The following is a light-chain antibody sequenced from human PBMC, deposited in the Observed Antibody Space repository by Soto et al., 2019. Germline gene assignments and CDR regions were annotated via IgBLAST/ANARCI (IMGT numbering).Light chain of an antibody. Sequence: QSVLTQPASVSGSPGQSITVSCTGTSSDLGGYNLVSWYQQHPGKAPKLMIYEGSKRPSGVSHRFSGSMSANTAFLTISLLQPEDEADYYCCSYASSATFVFGGGTKVTVL. CDR3: CSYASSATFV. J-gene: IGLJ2*01. V-gene: IGLV2-23*03. CDR1: SSDLGGYNL. CDR2: EGS.